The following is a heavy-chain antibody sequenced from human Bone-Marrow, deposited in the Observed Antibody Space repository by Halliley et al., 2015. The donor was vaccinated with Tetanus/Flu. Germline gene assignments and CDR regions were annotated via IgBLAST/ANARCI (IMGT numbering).Heavy chain of an antibody. V-gene: IGHV4-4*09. D-gene: IGHD3-10*01. J-gene: IGHJ6*02. Sequence: GFVYSGGPPPYTPPLPGRVTISIDTSRSQFSLKLNSVPAADTAIYYCARRDDSASRAGFFDVWGQGTTVTVSS. CDR2: VYSGGPP. CDR3: ARRDDSASRAGFFDV.